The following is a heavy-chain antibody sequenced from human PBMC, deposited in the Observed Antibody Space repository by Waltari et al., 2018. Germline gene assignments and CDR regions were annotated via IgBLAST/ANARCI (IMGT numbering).Heavy chain of an antibody. CDR1: GYTLTELS. D-gene: IGHD3-10*01. J-gene: IGHJ6*02. Sequence: QVQLVQSGAEVKKPGASVKVSCKVSGYTLTELSMHWVRHAPRKGLEWMGGFDPEDGETIYAQKFQGRVTMTEDTSTDTAYMELSSLRSEDTAVYYCATGRTYYYGSGSHYGMDVWGQGTTVTVSS. CDR3: ATGRTYYYGSGSHYGMDV. CDR2: FDPEDGET. V-gene: IGHV1-24*01.